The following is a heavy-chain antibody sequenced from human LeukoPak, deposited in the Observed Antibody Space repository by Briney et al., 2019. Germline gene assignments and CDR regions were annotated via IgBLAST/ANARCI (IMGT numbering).Heavy chain of an antibody. CDR2: IYYSEST. D-gene: IGHD1-1*01. CDR1: GGSISSSSYY. CDR3: ARGGTNGGGWPYFDY. Sequence: PSETLSLTCTVSGGSISSSSYYWSWIRQPPGKGLEWIGYIYYSESTNYNPSLRSRVTISLDTSKNQFSLKLSSVTAADTAVYYCARGGTNGGGWPYFDYWGQGTLVTVSS. V-gene: IGHV4-61*01. J-gene: IGHJ4*02.